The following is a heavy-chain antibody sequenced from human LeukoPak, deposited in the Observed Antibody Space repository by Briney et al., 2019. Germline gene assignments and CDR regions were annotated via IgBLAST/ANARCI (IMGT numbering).Heavy chain of an antibody. D-gene: IGHD3-9*01. CDR1: GYTFTSYG. Sequence: SVKVSCKASGYTFTSYGISWVRQAPRQGLEWMGGIIPIFDTADNAQKFQGRLTITADESTSTAYMELSSLRAEDTAVYYCARDLLGSATSYSSGAWDYWGQGTLVTVSS. CDR3: ARDLLGSATSYSSGAWDY. J-gene: IGHJ4*02. CDR2: IIPIFDTA. V-gene: IGHV1-69*13.